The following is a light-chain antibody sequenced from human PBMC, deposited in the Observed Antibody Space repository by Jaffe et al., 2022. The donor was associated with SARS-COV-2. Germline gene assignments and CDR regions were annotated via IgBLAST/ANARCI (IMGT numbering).Light chain of an antibody. V-gene: IGLV2-8*01. CDR1: SSDVSGYYY. CDR2: EVS. J-gene: IGLJ2*01. CDR3: SSYAGNNNVV. Sequence: QSALTQPPSASGSPGQSVTISCTGTSSDVSGYYYVSWYQQHPGKAPKLMIYEVSKRPSGVPDRFSGSKSGNTASLTVSGLQAEDEADYYCSSYAGNNNVVFGGGTKLTVL.